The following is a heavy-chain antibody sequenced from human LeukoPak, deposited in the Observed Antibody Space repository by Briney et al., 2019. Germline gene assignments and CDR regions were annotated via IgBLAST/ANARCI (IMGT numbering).Heavy chain of an antibody. J-gene: IGHJ4*02. V-gene: IGHV1-2*02. CDR1: GYTFTGYY. CDR3: ARGGLLRFLELLFGNFYY. Sequence: ASVKVSCKASGYTFTGYYMHWVRQAPGQGLEWMGWINPNSGGTNYAQKFQGRVTMTRDTYISTAYMELRRLRSDDTAVYYCARGGLLRFLELLFGNFYYWGQGTLVTVSS. D-gene: IGHD3-3*01. CDR2: INPNSGGT.